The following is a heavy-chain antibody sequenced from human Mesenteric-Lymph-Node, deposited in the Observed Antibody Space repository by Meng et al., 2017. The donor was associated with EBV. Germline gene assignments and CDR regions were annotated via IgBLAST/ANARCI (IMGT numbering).Heavy chain of an antibody. CDR1: SGSISNSNW. CDR2: IFHSGGT. Sequence: QLQLQDSGPGLVKPSETLSLTCAVSSGSISNSNWWSWVRQPPGKGLQWIGEIFHSGGTNYNPSLKSRVTISVDKSKNQFSLKVNSLTAADTAVYYCARITFGGAIGDWGQGTLVTVSS. J-gene: IGHJ4*02. D-gene: IGHD3-16*02. V-gene: IGHV4-4*02. CDR3: ARITFGGAIGD.